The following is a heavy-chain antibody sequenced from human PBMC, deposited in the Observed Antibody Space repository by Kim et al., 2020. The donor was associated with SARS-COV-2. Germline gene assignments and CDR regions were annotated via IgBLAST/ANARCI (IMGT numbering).Heavy chain of an antibody. CDR2: INHSGSN. CDR1: GGSFSGYY. CDR3: SRAGRQWLVSTSFYYFAY. Sequence: SETLSLTCAVYGGSFSGYYWSWIRQPPGKGLEWLGEINHSGSNNYNPSPKIRGSISVDAAKNQFSLKLSSMTAADTAAYYYSRAGRQWLVSTSFYYFAY. J-gene: IGHJ4*01. V-gene: IGHV4-34*01. D-gene: IGHD6-19*01.